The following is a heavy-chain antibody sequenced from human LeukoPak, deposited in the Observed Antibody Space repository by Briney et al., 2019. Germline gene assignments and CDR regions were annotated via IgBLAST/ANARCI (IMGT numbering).Heavy chain of an antibody. Sequence: GGSLRLSCAASGFTFSTYSMNWVRQAPGKGLEWVSYITTSSSTIYYADSVKGRFTISRDNAKNSLYLQMSSLRDEDTAVYFYARDSGSSWYYFDYWGQGTLVTVSS. CDR3: ARDSGSSWYYFDY. CDR1: GFTFSTYS. D-gene: IGHD6-13*01. J-gene: IGHJ4*02. V-gene: IGHV3-48*02. CDR2: ITTSSSTI.